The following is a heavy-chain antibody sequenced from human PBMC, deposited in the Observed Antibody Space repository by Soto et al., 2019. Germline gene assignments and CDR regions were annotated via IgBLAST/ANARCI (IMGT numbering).Heavy chain of an antibody. J-gene: IGHJ5*02. D-gene: IGHD5-18*01. CDR3: ARDPSSYGFWWFDP. CDR2: ISSSSSTI. V-gene: IGHV3-48*01. CDR1: GFTFSSYS. Sequence: GGSLRLSCAASGFTFSSYSMNWVRQAPGKGLEWVSYISSSSSTIYYADSVKGRFTISRDNAKNSLYLQMNSLRAEDTAVYYCARDPSSYGFWWFDPWGQGTLVTVSS.